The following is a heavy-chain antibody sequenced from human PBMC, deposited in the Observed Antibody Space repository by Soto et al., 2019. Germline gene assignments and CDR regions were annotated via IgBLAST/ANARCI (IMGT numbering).Heavy chain of an antibody. Sequence: SETLSLTCTVSGGSISSYYWSWIRQPPGKGLEWIGYIYYSGSTNYNPSLKSRVTTSVDTSKNQFFLKLSSVTAADKAVYYCARDGDIMSRSCSSTSCTHGYYYYGMDVWGQGTTVTVSS. J-gene: IGHJ6*02. V-gene: IGHV4-59*01. CDR2: IYYSGST. D-gene: IGHD2-2*01. CDR1: GGSISSYY. CDR3: ARDGDIMSRSCSSTSCTHGYYYYGMDV.